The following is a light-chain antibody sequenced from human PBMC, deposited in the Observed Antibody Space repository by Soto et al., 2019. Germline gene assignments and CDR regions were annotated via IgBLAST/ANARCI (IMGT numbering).Light chain of an antibody. CDR2: TLS. CDR3: MQGSHWPLT. J-gene: IGKJ4*01. CDR1: QSLLHSNGNTY. V-gene: IGKV2-40*01. Sequence: DIVMTQSPLSLPVTPGEPASISCRSSQSLLHSNGNTYLDWYLQKPGQSPQLLIYTLSYRASGVPDRFSGSGSGTDFTLKISRVEAEDVGVYYCMQGSHWPLTFGGGTKVDIK.